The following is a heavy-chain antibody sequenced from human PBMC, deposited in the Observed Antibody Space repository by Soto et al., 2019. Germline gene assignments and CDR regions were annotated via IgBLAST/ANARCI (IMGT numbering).Heavy chain of an antibody. D-gene: IGHD3-22*01. CDR2: IIPIFGTA. J-gene: IGHJ4*02. CDR3: VRWYYDSSGYSF. Sequence: GASVKVSCKASGGTFSSYAISWVRQAPGQGLEWMGGIIPIFGTANYAQKFQGRVTITADESTSTAYMELSSLRSEDTAVYYCVRWYYDSSGYSFWGQGTLVTVSS. CDR1: GGTFSSYA. V-gene: IGHV1-69*13.